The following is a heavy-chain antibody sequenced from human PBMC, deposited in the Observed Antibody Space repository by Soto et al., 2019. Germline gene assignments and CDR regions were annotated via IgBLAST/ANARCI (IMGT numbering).Heavy chain of an antibody. Sequence: SETLSLTCAVYGGSFSGYYWSWICQPPGKGLEWIGEINHSGSTNYDPSLKSRVTISVDTSKNQFSLKLSPVTAADTAVYYCARGSLRGYSYGPWGQGTLVTVSS. CDR3: ARGSLRGYSYGP. J-gene: IGHJ5*02. D-gene: IGHD5-18*01. V-gene: IGHV4-34*01. CDR1: GGSFSGYY. CDR2: INHSGST.